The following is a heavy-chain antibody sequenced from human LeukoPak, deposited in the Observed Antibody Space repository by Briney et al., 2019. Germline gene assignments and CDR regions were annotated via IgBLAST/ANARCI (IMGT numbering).Heavy chain of an antibody. J-gene: IGHJ4*02. CDR1: GGSFSGYY. CDR3: ARVVRGYSYGYLYYFDY. Sequence: PSETLSLTCAVHGGSFSGYYWSWIRQPPGKGLEWIGEINHSGSTNYNPSLKSRVTISVDTSKNQFSLKLSSVTAADTAEYYCARVVRGYSYGYLYYFDYWGQGTLVTVSS. CDR2: INHSGST. V-gene: IGHV4-34*01. D-gene: IGHD5-18*01.